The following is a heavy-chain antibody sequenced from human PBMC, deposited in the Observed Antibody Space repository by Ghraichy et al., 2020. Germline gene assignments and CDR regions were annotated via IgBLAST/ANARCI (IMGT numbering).Heavy chain of an antibody. V-gene: IGHV3-23*01. CDR1: GFTLSNYA. Sequence: GGSLRLSCAASGFTLSNYAMSWVRQAPGKGLDWVSGIRAGGVNTYYADSVKGRFTISRDDSKNTLFLQMNSLRAEDTAVYYCAQLGSCSGGSCYLPLVYWGQGTLVTVSS. J-gene: IGHJ4*02. CDR2: IRAGGVNT. D-gene: IGHD2-15*01. CDR3: AQLGSCSGGSCYLPLVY.